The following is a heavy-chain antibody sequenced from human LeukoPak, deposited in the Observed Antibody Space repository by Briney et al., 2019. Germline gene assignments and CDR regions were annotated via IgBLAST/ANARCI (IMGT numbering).Heavy chain of an antibody. Sequence: GGSLRLSCAASGFTFSSYAMSWVRQAPGKGLEWVSAISGSGGSTYYADSVKGRFTISRDNSKNTLYLQMNSLRAEDTAVYYCASTPWGGKQQLVDGGWFDPWGQGTLVTVSS. V-gene: IGHV3-23*01. CDR1: GFTFSSYA. D-gene: IGHD6-13*01. CDR2: ISGSGGST. J-gene: IGHJ5*02. CDR3: ASTPWGGKQQLVDGGWFDP.